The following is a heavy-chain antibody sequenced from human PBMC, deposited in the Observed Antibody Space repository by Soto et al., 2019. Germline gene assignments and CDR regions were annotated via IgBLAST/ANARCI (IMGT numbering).Heavy chain of an antibody. D-gene: IGHD2-15*01. CDR1: GFTFSSYA. J-gene: IGHJ5*02. CDR2: ISGSGGST. V-gene: IGHV3-23*01. CDR3: AKREYCSGGSCYSFHWFDP. Sequence: GESLKISCAASGFTFSSYAMSWVRQAPGKGLEWVSAISGSGGSTYYADSVKGRFTISRDNSKNTLYLQMNSLRAEDTAVYYCAKREYCSGGSCYSFHWFDPWGQGTLVTVSS.